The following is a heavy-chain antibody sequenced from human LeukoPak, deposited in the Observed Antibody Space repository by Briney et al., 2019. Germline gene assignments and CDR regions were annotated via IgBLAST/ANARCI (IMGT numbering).Heavy chain of an antibody. D-gene: IGHD1-26*01. J-gene: IGHJ4*02. Sequence: GGSLRLSWAAAGFTFSNAWISCDRQAPGKGLEWVGRIKSKTDGGTTDYAAPVKGRISISRDDSKNTLYLQMNSLKPEDPALYYLPDINRGAGGTYYLYSWGQGTLVTVSS. CDR3: PDINRGAGGTYYLYS. CDR2: IKSKTDGGTT. V-gene: IGHV3-15*01. CDR1: GFTFSNAW.